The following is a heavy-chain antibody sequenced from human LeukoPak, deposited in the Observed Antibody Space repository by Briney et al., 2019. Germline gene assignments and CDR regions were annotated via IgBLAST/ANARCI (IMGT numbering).Heavy chain of an antibody. D-gene: IGHD6-19*01. CDR1: GASLSSYF. V-gene: IGHV4-59*01. CDR2: IYYSGST. CDR3: ARYSEAVTGTSKWFDP. J-gene: IGHJ5*02. Sequence: PSETLSLTCSVSGASLSSYFWSWIRQPPGRGLEWIGFIYYSGSTNYNPSLKSRVTISVDTSKNQFSLKLSSVTAADTAVYYCARYSEAVTGTSKWFDPWGQGTLVTVSS.